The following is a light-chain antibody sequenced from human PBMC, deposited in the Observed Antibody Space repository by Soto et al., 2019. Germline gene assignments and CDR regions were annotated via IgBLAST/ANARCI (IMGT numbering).Light chain of an antibody. V-gene: IGLV4-69*01. CDR2: LNNDGSH. Sequence: QLVLTQSPSASASLGASVKLTCTLSNGHSSFAIAWHQQQPEKGPRYLMKLNNDGSHNKGDGIPDRFSGSSSGAERYLAISSLQSDDEAEYYCQTWGAAPLFGGGTKLTVL. CDR1: NGHSSFA. J-gene: IGLJ2*01. CDR3: QTWGAAPL.